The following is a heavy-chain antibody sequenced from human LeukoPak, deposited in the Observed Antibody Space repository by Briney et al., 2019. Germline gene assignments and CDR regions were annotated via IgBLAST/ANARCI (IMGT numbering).Heavy chain of an antibody. V-gene: IGHV4-39*07. CDR1: GGSISSSSYY. CDR3: ARDLRYFDWDRGAGFDY. D-gene: IGHD3-9*01. CDR2: IYYSGST. Sequence: SETLSLTCTVSGGSISSSSYYWGWIRQPPGKGLEWIGSIYYSGSTYYNPSLKSRVTISVDTSKNQFSLKLSSVTAADTAVYYCARDLRYFDWDRGAGFDYWGQGTLVTVSS. J-gene: IGHJ4*02.